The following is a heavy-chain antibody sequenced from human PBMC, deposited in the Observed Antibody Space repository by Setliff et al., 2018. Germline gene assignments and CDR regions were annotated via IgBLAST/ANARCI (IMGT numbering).Heavy chain of an antibody. V-gene: IGHV3-33*08. CDR3: ARGRNIAARLLDS. D-gene: IGHD6-6*01. J-gene: IGHJ4*02. CDR1: GFTFSTYR. Sequence: GGSLRLSCAASGFTFSTYRMHWVRQAPGKGLEWVAMIWSDGINKFYGGPVKGRFIVSRDNSKNTVFLQMNDLRVEDTAVYYCARGRNIAARLLDSWGQGTLVTVSS. CDR2: IWSDGINK.